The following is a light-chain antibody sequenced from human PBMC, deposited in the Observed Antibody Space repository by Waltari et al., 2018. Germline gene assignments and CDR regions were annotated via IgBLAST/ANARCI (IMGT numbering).Light chain of an antibody. Sequence: EIVLTQSPGTLSLSPGEIATLSFRASQSVSSSYLAWYQQKPGQAPRLLIYGASSRATGIPDRFSGSGSGTDFTLTISRLEPEDFAVYYCQQYGSSPPHLYTFGQGTKLEIK. J-gene: IGKJ2*01. CDR1: QSVSSSY. CDR2: GAS. V-gene: IGKV3-20*01. CDR3: QQYGSSPPHLYT.